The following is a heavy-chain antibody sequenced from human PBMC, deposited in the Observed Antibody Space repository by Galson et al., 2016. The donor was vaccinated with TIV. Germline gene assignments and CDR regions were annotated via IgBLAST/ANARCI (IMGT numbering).Heavy chain of an antibody. CDR1: GDSFSSYT. D-gene: IGHD1-26*01. CDR3: ARSGDRGGYMDV. CDR2: IVPIVGSI. V-gene: IGHV1-69*01. Sequence: SCKASGDSFSSYTINWVRQAPGQGLEWMGGIVPIVGSISKAQRFQGRLTITADESTSNAYMDFTSLTSDDTAVNYCARSGDRGGYMDVWGKGTTVTVSS. J-gene: IGHJ6*03.